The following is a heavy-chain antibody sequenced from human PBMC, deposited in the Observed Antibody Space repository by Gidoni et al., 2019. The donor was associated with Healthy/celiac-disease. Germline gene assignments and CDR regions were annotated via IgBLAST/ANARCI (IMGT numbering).Heavy chain of an antibody. CDR2: ISSSSSYI. Sequence: EVQLVESGGGLVKPGGSLRLSCAASGFTFSSYSMNWVRQAPGKGLELVSSISSSSSYIYYADSVKGRFTISRDNAKNSLYLQMNSLRAEDTAVYYCARASTVTTGPNWFDPWGQGTLVTVSS. V-gene: IGHV3-21*01. CDR1: GFTFSSYS. J-gene: IGHJ5*02. D-gene: IGHD4-17*01. CDR3: ARASTVTTGPNWFDP.